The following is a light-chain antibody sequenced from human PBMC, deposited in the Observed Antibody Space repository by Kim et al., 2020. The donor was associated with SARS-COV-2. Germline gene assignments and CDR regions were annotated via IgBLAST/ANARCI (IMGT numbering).Light chain of an antibody. V-gene: IGKV1-39*01. J-gene: IGKJ1*01. CDR1: QTINNY. CDR3: QQSYKTPRT. CDR2: SAS. Sequence: DSQMTQSPSSLSASVGDRVTITCRASQTINNYLNWYQQRPGRAPTLLIYSASTLQSGVPSRFSGSGSGTEFTLTITTLKPDDFATYYCQQSYKTPRTFGQGTKVDIK.